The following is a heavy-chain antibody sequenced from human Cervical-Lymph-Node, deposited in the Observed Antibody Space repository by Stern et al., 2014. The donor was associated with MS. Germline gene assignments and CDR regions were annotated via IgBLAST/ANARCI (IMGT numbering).Heavy chain of an antibody. CDR2: ISYDGNHK. CDR3: ARDYEDTSMLFDH. D-gene: IGHD2-8*01. J-gene: IGHJ4*02. CDR1: GFTFSSYG. V-gene: IGHV3-30*03. Sequence: VQLVESGGAVVQPGRSLRLSCAASGFTFSSYGMHLVRQAPGKGLEWVIVISYDGNHKYYAASVKGRFTISRDNSKNTLHLQMNSVTPDDTAIYYCARDYEDTSMLFDHWGQGTLVTVSS.